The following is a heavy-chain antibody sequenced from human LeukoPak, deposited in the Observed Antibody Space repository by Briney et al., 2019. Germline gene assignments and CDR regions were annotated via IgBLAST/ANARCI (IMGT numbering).Heavy chain of an antibody. J-gene: IGHJ6*02. CDR2: ISRSGSIT. CDR1: GFTFSSCE. D-gene: IGHD3-10*01. CDR3: ARDTTYYYGSGSYRAHYYYYGMDV. Sequence: GGSLRLSCAASGFTFSSCELSWVRQAPTKGLEWVSYISRSGSITYYADSVKGRFTISRDNSKNTLYLQMNSLRAEDTAVYYCARDTTYYYGSGSYRAHYYYYGMDVWGQGTTVTVSS. V-gene: IGHV3-48*03.